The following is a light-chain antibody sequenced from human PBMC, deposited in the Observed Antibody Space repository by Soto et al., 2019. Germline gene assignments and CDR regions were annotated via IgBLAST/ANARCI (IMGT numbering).Light chain of an antibody. J-gene: IGLJ3*02. Sequence: QSVLTQPPSVSGAPGQKVTISCTGSSSNIGADYDVHWYQHLPGTAPKLLIYGASSRATSIPDRFSGSGSGTDFTLTISRLEPEDFAVYYCQQYGSSQWTFGQGTK. CDR3: QQYGSSQWT. CDR1: SSNIGADYD. CDR2: GAS. V-gene: IGLV1-40*01.